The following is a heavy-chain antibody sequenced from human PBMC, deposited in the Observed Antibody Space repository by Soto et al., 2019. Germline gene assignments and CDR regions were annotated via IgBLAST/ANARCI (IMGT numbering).Heavy chain of an antibody. Sequence: SETLSLTCTVSGGSISSSSYYWGWIRQPPGQGLEWIGSIYYSGSTYYNPSLKSRVTISVDTSKNQFSLNLSSVTAADTAMYYCVLQTFRGGSGYSYLYCYM. CDR3: VLQTFRGGSGYSYLYCYM. CDR1: GGSISSSSYY. CDR2: IYYSGST. V-gene: IGHV4-39*01. D-gene: IGHD2-15*01. J-gene: IGHJ6*03.